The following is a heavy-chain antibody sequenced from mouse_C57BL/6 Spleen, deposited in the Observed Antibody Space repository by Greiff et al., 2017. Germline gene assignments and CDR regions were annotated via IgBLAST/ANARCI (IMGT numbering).Heavy chain of an antibody. CDR2: IHPSDSDT. Sequence: VQLQQPGAELVKPGASVKVSCKASGYTFTSYWMHWVKQRPGQGLEWIGRIHPSDSDTNYNQKFKGKATLTVDKSSSTAYMQLSSLTSEDSAVYYGATGNYYYDYGGYAMDYWGQGTSVPVSS. V-gene: IGHV1-74*01. CDR3: ATGNYYYDYGGYAMDY. D-gene: IGHD2-4*01. CDR1: GYTFTSYW. J-gene: IGHJ4*01.